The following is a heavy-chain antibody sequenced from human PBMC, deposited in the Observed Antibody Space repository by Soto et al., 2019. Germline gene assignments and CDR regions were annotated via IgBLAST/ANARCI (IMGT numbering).Heavy chain of an antibody. CDR3: TKGPNWNYYYYGVDV. D-gene: IGHD1-20*01. CDR2: MNPNSGNT. CDR1: GYSSYD. V-gene: IGHV1-8*01. J-gene: IGHJ6*02. Sequence: GASVKVSCKSSGYSSYDINWVRQATGQGLEWMGWMNPNSGNTGYAQKFQGRVTMTRNTSISTAYMELSSLRPEDTAIYYCTKGPNWNYYYYGVDVWGQGTAVTVSS.